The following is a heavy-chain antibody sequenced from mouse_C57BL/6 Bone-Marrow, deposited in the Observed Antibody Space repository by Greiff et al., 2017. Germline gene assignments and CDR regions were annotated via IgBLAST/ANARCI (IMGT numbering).Heavy chain of an antibody. Sequence: EVNVVESGGDLVKPGGSLKLSCAASGFTFSSYGMSWVRQTPDKRLEWVATISSGGSYTYYPDSVKGRFTISRDNAKNTLYLQMSSLKSEDTAMXYCARRGYGNYWFAYWGQGTLVTVSA. V-gene: IGHV5-6*02. CDR2: ISSGGSYT. CDR3: ARRGYGNYWFAY. CDR1: GFTFSSYG. D-gene: IGHD2-10*02. J-gene: IGHJ3*01.